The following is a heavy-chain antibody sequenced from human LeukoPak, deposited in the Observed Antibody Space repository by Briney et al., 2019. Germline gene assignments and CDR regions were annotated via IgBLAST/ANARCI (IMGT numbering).Heavy chain of an antibody. V-gene: IGHV3-23*01. Sequence: GGSLRLSCAASGFTFSDYGMSWVRQAPGKGLEWVSTITDGGEPYYADSVKGRLTISRDNSQDTLDLQMDSLRVEDMAIYYCAKDYYGSGSHAFDTWGQGAVVTVSS. J-gene: IGHJ3*02. CDR1: GFTFSDYG. CDR2: ITDGGEP. D-gene: IGHD3-10*01. CDR3: AKDYYGSGSHAFDT.